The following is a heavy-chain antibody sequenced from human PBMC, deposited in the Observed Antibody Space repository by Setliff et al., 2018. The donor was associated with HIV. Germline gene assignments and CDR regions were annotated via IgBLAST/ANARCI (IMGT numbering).Heavy chain of an antibody. V-gene: IGHV4-59*01. D-gene: IGHD3-3*01. CDR2: IYYTGRT. J-gene: IGHJ5*02. CDR1: GGSISTYY. CDR3: ARDVGGFTVFAVPRGGFDP. Sequence: SETLSLTCTVSGGSISTYYWSWIRQAPGRRLEWIGYIYYTGRTNYNPSLKSRVTMSLDSSKKQFSLKLSSVTAADTAVYFCARDVGGFTVFAVPRGGFDPWGQGTLVTVSS.